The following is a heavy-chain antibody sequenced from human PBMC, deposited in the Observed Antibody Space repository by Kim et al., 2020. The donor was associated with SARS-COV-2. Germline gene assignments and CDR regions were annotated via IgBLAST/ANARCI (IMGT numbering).Heavy chain of an antibody. CDR1: GFTFSSYA. Sequence: GGSLRLSCAASGFTFSSYAMSWVRQAPGKGLEWVSAISGSGGSTYYADSVKGRFTISRDNSKNTLYLQMNSLRAEDTAVYYCAKSFRADWLFSDHDAFDIWGQGTMVTVSS. V-gene: IGHV3-23*01. J-gene: IGHJ3*02. CDR2: ISGSGGST. D-gene: IGHD3-9*01. CDR3: AKSFRADWLFSDHDAFDI.